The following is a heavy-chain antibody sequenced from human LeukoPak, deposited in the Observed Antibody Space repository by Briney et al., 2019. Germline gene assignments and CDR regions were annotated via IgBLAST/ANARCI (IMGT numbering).Heavy chain of an antibody. CDR2: ISDSGGRT. D-gene: IGHD3-22*01. CDR3: AERGVVIRVILVGFHKEAYYFDS. Sequence: GGSLRLSCAVSGITLSNYGMSWVRQAPGKGLEWVAGISDSGGRTKYADSVKGRFTISRDNPKNTLYLQMNSLRPEDTAVYFCAERGVVIRVILVGFHKEAYYFDSWGQGVLVTVSS. CDR1: GITLSNYG. J-gene: IGHJ4*02. V-gene: IGHV3-23*01.